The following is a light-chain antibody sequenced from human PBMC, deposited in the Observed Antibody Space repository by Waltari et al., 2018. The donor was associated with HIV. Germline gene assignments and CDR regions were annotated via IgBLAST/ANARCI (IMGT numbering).Light chain of an antibody. J-gene: IGLJ1*01. CDR3: CSYAGRSTHV. Sequence: QSALTQPASVSGSPGQSITISRTGTRSDVGRYNVVSWSQQHPGKAPKLLIYEVTKRPSGVSNRFSGAKSGNTASLTISGLQAEDEADYYCCSYAGRSTHVFGTGTKVTVL. CDR2: EVT. V-gene: IGLV2-23*02. CDR1: RSDVGRYNV.